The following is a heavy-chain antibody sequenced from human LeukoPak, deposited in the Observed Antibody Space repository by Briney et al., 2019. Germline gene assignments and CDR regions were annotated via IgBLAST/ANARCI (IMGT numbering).Heavy chain of an antibody. CDR2: IYHSGST. V-gene: IGHV4-38-2*02. J-gene: IGHJ4*02. D-gene: IGHD4-17*01. Sequence: SETLSLTCTVSGYSISSGYYWGWIRQPPGKGLEWIGSIYHSGSTYYNPSLKSRVTISVDTSKNQFSLRLSSVTAADTAVFYRARDKPYAEFDYWGQGTLVTVSS. CDR3: ARDKPYAEFDY. CDR1: GYSISSGYY.